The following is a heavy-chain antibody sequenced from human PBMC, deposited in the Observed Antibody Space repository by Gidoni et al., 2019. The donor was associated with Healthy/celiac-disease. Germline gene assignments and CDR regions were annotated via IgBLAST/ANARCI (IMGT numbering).Heavy chain of an antibody. CDR1: GFPFSSYG. D-gene: IGHD3-10*01. V-gene: IGHV3-30*18. Sequence: QVQLVESGGGVVQPGRSLRLSCAASGFPFSSYGMHWVRQAPGKGLEWVAVISYDGSNKYYADSVKGRFTISRDNSKNTLYLQMNSLRAEDTAVYYCAKAPYYYGSGSYFDYWGQGTLVTVSS. CDR3: AKAPYYYGSGSYFDY. J-gene: IGHJ4*02. CDR2: ISYDGSNK.